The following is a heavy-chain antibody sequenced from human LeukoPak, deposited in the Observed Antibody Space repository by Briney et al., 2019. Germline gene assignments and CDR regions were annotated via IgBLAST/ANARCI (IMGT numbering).Heavy chain of an antibody. D-gene: IGHD1-1*01. V-gene: IGHV4-34*01. Sequence: PGGSLRLSCAASGFTFSDYYMSWIRQPPGKGLEWIGEINHSGSTNYNPSLKSRVTISIHTSKNQFSLKLNSVTAADTAIYYCARHVVTRRPPAATKRTWFDPWGQGTLVTVSS. J-gene: IGHJ5*02. CDR3: ARHVVTRRPPAATKRTWFDP. CDR1: GFTFSDYY. CDR2: INHSGST.